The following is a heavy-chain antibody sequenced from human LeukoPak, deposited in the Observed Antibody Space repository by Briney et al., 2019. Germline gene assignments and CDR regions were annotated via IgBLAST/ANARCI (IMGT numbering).Heavy chain of an antibody. D-gene: IGHD2-15*01. CDR2: ISAYNGNT. CDR1: GYTFTSYG. Sequence: ASVTVSCKASGYTFTSYGISWVRQAPGQGLEWMGWISAYNGNTNYAQKLQGRVTMTTDTSTSTAYMELRSLRSDDTAVYYCARDPYSLGYCSGGSCYYFDYWGQGTLVTVSS. J-gene: IGHJ4*02. V-gene: IGHV1-18*01. CDR3: ARDPYSLGYCSGGSCYYFDY.